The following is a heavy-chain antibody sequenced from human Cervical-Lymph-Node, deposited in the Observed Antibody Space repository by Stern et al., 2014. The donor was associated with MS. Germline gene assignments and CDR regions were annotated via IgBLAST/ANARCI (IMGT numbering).Heavy chain of an antibody. J-gene: IGHJ4*02. Sequence: EVQLLESGGGLVKPGESLRLSCDASGFTFSHYSINWVRQVPGQGLEWISSISNNSTHTYYAASVEGRFTISRDSAKDSVYLHMVSLRAEDTAVYYCARARVGDYARSPHLDSWGQGTLVTVSS. CDR1: GFTFSHYS. D-gene: IGHD4-17*01. V-gene: IGHV3-21*01. CDR2: ISNNSTHT. CDR3: ARARVGDYARSPHLDS.